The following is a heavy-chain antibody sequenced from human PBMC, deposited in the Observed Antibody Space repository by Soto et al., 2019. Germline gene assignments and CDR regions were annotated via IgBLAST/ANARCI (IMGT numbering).Heavy chain of an antibody. CDR3: SSRQNGEYRNSDFFDS. D-gene: IGHD3-10*01. Sequence: LSLTCTVSGASISSDNYYWGWIRQPPGKGLEWIGTFYYSGNIYYNPSLRSRVTLSVDTSKNHFSLRLTSVTAADTAIYYCSSRQNGEYRNSDFFDSWGQGTLVTVSS. CDR1: GASISSDNYY. CDR2: FYYSGNI. V-gene: IGHV4-39*02. J-gene: IGHJ4*02.